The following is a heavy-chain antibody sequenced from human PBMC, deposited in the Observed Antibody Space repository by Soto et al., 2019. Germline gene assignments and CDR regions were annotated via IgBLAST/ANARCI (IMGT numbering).Heavy chain of an antibody. CDR1: GGTFSSYA. CDR2: IIPIFGTA. CDR3: ARLPITMVRGGLGNWFDP. D-gene: IGHD3-10*01. J-gene: IGHJ5*02. V-gene: IGHV1-69*06. Sequence: QVQLVQSGAEVKKPGSSVKVSCKASGGTFSSYAISWVRQAPGQGLEWMGGIIPIFGTANYAQKFQGRVTITADKSTSTAYMELSSLRSEDTAVYYCARLPITMVRGGLGNWFDPWGQGTLVTVSS.